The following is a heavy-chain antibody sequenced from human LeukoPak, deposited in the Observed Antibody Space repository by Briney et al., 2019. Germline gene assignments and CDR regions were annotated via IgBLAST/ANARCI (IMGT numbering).Heavy chain of an antibody. V-gene: IGHV3-11*01. Sequence: GGSLRLSCAASGFTFSDYYMSWIRQAPGKGLEWVSYISSSGSTIYYADSVKGRFTISGDNAKNSLYLQMNSLRAEDTAVYYCARVPTVTSTHDAFDIWGQGTMVTVSS. CDR1: GFTFSDYY. D-gene: IGHD4-17*01. CDR3: ARVPTVTSTHDAFDI. CDR2: ISSSGSTI. J-gene: IGHJ3*02.